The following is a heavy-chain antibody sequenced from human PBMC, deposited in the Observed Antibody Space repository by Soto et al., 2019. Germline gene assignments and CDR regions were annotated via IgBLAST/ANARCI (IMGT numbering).Heavy chain of an antibody. CDR3: ARDSGSGWPGYYYGMDV. CDR2: IKQDGSEK. J-gene: IGHJ6*02. Sequence: EVQLVESGGGLVQPGGSLRLSCAASGFTFSSYWMSWVRQAPGKGLEWVANIKQDGSEKYYVDSVKGRFTISRDNAKNSLYLQMNSVRAGDTGVYYCARDSGSGWPGYYYGMDVWGQGTTVTVSS. V-gene: IGHV3-7*01. D-gene: IGHD6-19*01. CDR1: GFTFSSYW.